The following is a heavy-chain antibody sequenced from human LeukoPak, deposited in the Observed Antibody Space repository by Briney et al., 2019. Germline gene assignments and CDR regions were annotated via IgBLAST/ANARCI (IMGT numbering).Heavy chain of an antibody. J-gene: IGHJ5*02. Sequence: ASVEVSCKVSGYTLTELSMHWVRQAPGKGLEWMGGFDPEDGETIYAQKFQGRVTMTEDTSTDTAYMELSSLRSEDTAVYYCATVLRAVSSWYGFDPWGQGTLVTVSS. CDR2: FDPEDGET. V-gene: IGHV1-24*01. CDR1: GYTLTELS. D-gene: IGHD6-13*01. CDR3: ATVLRAVSSWYGFDP.